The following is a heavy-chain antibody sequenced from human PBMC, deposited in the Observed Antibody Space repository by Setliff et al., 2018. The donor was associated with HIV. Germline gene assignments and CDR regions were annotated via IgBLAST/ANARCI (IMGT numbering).Heavy chain of an antibody. CDR1: GFTFSSFG. CDR3: AKAQWLLSHWGFDP. J-gene: IGHJ5*02. D-gene: IGHD3-3*01. V-gene: IGHV3-23*01. CDR2: ISGSGGST. Sequence: GGSLRLSCAASGFTFSSFGMSWVRQAPGKGLEWVSGISGSGGSTYYADSVKGRFTISRDNSKNTLYLQMHSLRAEDTAVYYCAKAQWLLSHWGFDPWGQGTLVTVSS.